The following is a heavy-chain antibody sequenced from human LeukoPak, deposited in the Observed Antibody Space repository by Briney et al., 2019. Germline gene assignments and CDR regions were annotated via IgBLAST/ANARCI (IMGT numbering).Heavy chain of an antibody. D-gene: IGHD5-12*01. CDR2: ISYDGSNK. Sequence: PGGSLRLSCAASGFTFSSYGMHWVRQAPGKGLEWVAVISYDGSNKYYADSVKGRFTISRDNSKNTLYLQMNSLRAEDTAVYYCATYSGYRNYWGQGTLVTVSS. V-gene: IGHV3-30*03. CDR3: ATYSGYRNY. J-gene: IGHJ4*02. CDR1: GFTFSSYG.